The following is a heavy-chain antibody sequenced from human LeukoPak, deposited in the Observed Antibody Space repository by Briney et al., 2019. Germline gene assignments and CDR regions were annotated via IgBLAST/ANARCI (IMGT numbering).Heavy chain of an antibody. J-gene: IGHJ4*02. CDR1: GGSFSSYD. Sequence: PSETLSLTCAVSGGSFSSYDWTWIRQPPGKGLEWVGEITHGGSTNYNPSLNSRLNISIDTSRRQFFLKLSSVTAADTAMYYCARGYSIYDTNLFKYWGQGILVAVSS. V-gene: IGHV4-34*01. CDR3: ARGYSIYDTNLFKY. D-gene: IGHD3-3*02. CDR2: ITHGGST.